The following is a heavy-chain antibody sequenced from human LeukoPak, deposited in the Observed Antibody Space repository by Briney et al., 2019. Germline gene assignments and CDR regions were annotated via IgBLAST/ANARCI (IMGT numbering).Heavy chain of an antibody. CDR3: ARSPRGYCGGDSCYSYGY. D-gene: IGHD2-15*01. CDR2: INPNSGGT. J-gene: IGHJ4*02. Sequence: ASVKVSCKASGYTFTGYYMHWVRQAPGQGLEWMGWINPNSGGTNYAQKFQGRVTMTRDTSISTAYMELSRLRSDDTAVYYCARSPRGYCGGDSCYSYGYWGQGTLVTVSS. CDR1: GYTFTGYY. V-gene: IGHV1-2*02.